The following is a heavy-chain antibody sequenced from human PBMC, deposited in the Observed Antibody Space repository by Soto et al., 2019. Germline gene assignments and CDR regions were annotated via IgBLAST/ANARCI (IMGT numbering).Heavy chain of an antibody. Sequence: QVQLVQSGAEVKKPGASVKVSCKGSGYTFTRHGISWVRQAPGQGLEWMGWISADNTNRNYAEKFQGRVTMTTDTSTSTAYLEVRSLRSDDTAVYYCARDAWQQCPGDYWGQGTLVTVSS. J-gene: IGHJ4*02. D-gene: IGHD2-2*01. CDR3: ARDAWQQCPGDY. V-gene: IGHV1-18*01. CDR2: ISADNTNR. CDR1: GYTFTRHG.